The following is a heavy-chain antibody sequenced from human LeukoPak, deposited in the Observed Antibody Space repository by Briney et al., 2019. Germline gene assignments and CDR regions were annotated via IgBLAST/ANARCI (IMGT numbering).Heavy chain of an antibody. J-gene: IGHJ3*02. D-gene: IGHD6-19*01. CDR2: ITGSGGST. Sequence: GGSLRLSCAASGFTFSNYAMSWVRQAPGKGLEWVSGITGSGGSTYFADSVKGRFTIPRDNSKNTLYLQMNSLRAEDTAVYYCSGGGWSTDAFDIWGQGTMVTVSS. V-gene: IGHV3-23*01. CDR3: SGGGWSTDAFDI. CDR1: GFTFSNYA.